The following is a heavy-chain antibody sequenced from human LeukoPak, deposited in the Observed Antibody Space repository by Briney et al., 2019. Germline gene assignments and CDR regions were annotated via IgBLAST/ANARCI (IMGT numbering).Heavy chain of an antibody. J-gene: IGHJ4*02. CDR3: ATLSPGDADY. V-gene: IGHV1-18*01. CDR2: ISAYNGNT. CDR1: GDTFINYG. Sequence: GASVKVSCKASGDTFINYGISWVRQAPGQGLEWMGWISAYNGNTNTAQKFQGRVTMTTDTSTSAAYMELRSLKSDDTAVYYCATLSPGDADYWGQGTLVTVSS. D-gene: IGHD2-21*02.